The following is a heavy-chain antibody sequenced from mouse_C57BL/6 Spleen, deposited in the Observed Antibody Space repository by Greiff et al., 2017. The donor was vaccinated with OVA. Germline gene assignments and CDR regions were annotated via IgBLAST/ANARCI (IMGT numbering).Heavy chain of an antibody. D-gene: IGHD1-1*01. V-gene: IGHV1-53*01. CDR1: GYTFTSYW. Sequence: QVQLQQPGTELVKPGASVKLSCKASGYTFTSYWMHWVKQRPGQGLEWIGNINPSNGGTNYNEKFKSKATLTVDKSSSTAYMQLSSLTSEDSAVYYCARAGYYYGSLYWYFDVWGTGTTVTVSS. CDR3: ARAGYYYGSLYWYFDV. J-gene: IGHJ1*03. CDR2: INPSNGGT.